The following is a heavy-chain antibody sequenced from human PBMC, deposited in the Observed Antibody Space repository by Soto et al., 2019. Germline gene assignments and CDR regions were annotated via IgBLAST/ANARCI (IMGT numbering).Heavy chain of an antibody. CDR3: ARDIGSGYYGNWFDP. CDR1: GYTFTTYY. J-gene: IGHJ5*02. V-gene: IGHV1-46*01. Sequence: QVQLVQSGAEVKKPGASVKVSCKASGYTFTTYYMHWVRQAPGQGLEWMGIINPSGGSTTYAQKFQGRLTMTRDTSTSTVYMEMSSLRSEDTAVYYCARDIGSGYYGNWFDPWGQGTLVTVSS. CDR2: INPSGGST. D-gene: IGHD3-22*01.